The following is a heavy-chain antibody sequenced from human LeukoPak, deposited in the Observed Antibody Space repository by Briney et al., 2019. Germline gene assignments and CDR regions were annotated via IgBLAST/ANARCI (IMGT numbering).Heavy chain of an antibody. CDR3: ARDRLAFDDGFDY. CDR1: GFTFSSYS. Sequence: PGGSLRLSCAASGFTFSSYSMNWVRQAPWKGLEWVSSISSSSSYIYYADSVKGRFTISRDNAKNSLYLQMNSLRAEDTAVYYCARDRLAFDDGFDYWGQGTLVTASS. CDR2: ISSSSSYI. J-gene: IGHJ4*02. V-gene: IGHV3-21*01. D-gene: IGHD4-17*01.